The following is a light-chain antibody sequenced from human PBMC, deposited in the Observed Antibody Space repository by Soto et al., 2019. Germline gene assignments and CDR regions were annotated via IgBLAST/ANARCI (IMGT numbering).Light chain of an antibody. CDR2: DSN. CDR1: SSNIGNNY. V-gene: IGLV1-51*01. CDR3: ATWDSSLTGEV. J-gene: IGLJ2*01. Sequence: QSVLTQPPSVSAAPGQKVTISCSGSSSNIGNNYVSWYQQLPGTAPKLLIYDSNKRPSGIPDRFSGSKSGTSATLDITGLQTGDEPDYYCATWDSSLTGEVFGGGTKLTVL.